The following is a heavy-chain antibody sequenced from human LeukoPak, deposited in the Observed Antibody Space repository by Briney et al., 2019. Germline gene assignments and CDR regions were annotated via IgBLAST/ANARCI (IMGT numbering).Heavy chain of an antibody. D-gene: IGHD5-12*01. J-gene: IGHJ6*03. Sequence: PGGSVRLSCAASGFTFSSYAMSWVRQAPGKWLEWVSAISGSGGSTYYADSVKGRFTISRDNSKNTLYLQMNSLRAEDTAVYYCATDVAYYYYYYMDVWGKGTTVTVSS. CDR2: ISGSGGST. CDR3: ATDVAYYYYYYMDV. V-gene: IGHV3-23*01. CDR1: GFTFSSYA.